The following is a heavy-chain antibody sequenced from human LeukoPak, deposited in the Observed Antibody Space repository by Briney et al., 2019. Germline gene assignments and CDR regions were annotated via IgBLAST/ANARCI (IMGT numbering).Heavy chain of an antibody. D-gene: IGHD5-18*01. Sequence: SETLSLTCAVYGGSFSGYFWSWIRQPPGKGLEWIGEINHSGSTNYNPSLKSRVTISVDTSKNQFSLKLSSVTAADTAVYYCARVGYSYGFYYYYYYGMDVWGQGTTVTVSS. CDR2: INHSGST. CDR3: ARVGYSYGFYYYYYYGMDV. V-gene: IGHV4-34*01. J-gene: IGHJ6*02. CDR1: GGSFSGYF.